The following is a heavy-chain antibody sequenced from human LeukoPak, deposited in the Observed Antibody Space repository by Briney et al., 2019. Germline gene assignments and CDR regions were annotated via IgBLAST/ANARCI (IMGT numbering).Heavy chain of an antibody. CDR2: IYHSGST. J-gene: IGHJ3*02. CDR1: GYSFSSGNN. V-gene: IGHV4-38-2*01. CDR3: ARLGAFDI. Sequence: PSETLSLTCAVSGYSFSSGNNRGGIRAPPGRGLERFGSIYHSGSTYYNPSLKGRVTISVDTAKNQFSLKLSSVTAADTAVYYCARLGAFDIWGQGTMVTVSS.